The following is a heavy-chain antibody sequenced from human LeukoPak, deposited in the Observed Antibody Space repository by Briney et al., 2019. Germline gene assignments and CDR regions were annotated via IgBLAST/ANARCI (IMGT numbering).Heavy chain of an antibody. J-gene: IGHJ2*01. D-gene: IGHD3-10*01. CDR3: ARRVVRGWYFDL. CDR2: IYYSGST. CDR1: GGSISSGDYY. Sequence: SETLSLTCTVSGGSISSGDYYWSWIRQPPGKGLEWIGYIYYSGSTYYNPSLKSRVTISVDTSKNQFSLKLSSVTAADTAVYYCARRVVRGWYFDLWGRGTLVTVSS. V-gene: IGHV4-30-4*02.